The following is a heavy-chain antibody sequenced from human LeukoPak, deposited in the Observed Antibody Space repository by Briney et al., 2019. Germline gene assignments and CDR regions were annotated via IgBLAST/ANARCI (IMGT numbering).Heavy chain of an antibody. CDR2: IYTSGST. Sequence: SETLSLTCTVSGGSISSYYWSWIRRPPGKGLEWIGYIYTSGSTNYNPSLKSRVTISVDTSKNQFSLKLSSVTAADTAVYYCARHSSSTFVWFDPWGQGTLVTVSS. D-gene: IGHD2-2*01. V-gene: IGHV4-4*09. CDR1: GGSISSYY. J-gene: IGHJ5*02. CDR3: ARHSSSTFVWFDP.